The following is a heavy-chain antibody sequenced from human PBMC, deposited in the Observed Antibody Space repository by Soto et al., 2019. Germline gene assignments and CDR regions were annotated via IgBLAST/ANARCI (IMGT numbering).Heavy chain of an antibody. V-gene: IGHV4-59*01. CDR1: GGSISSYY. D-gene: IGHD5-18*01. CDR2: IYYGGST. J-gene: IGHJ6*02. CDR3: ARDRVTAPMNYGMDV. Sequence: SETLSLTCTVSGGSISSYYWSWIRQPPGKGLEWIGYIYYGGSTNYNPSLKSRVTISVDTSKNQFSLKLSSVTAADTAVYYCARDRVTAPMNYGMDVWGQGTTVTVSS.